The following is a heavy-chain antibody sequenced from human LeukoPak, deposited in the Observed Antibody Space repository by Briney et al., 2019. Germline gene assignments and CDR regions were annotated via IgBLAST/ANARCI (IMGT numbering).Heavy chain of an antibody. J-gene: IGHJ4*02. V-gene: IGHV4-39*07. D-gene: IGHD5-12*01. Sequence: SETLSLTCTVSGGSISSSSYYWGWIRQPPGKGLEWIGSIYYSGSTYYNPSLKSRVTISVDTSKNQFSLKLSSVTAADTAVYYCARGIRDRRLRLTGSYFDYWGQGTLVTVSS. CDR3: ARGIRDRRLRLTGSYFDY. CDR2: IYYSGST. CDR1: GGSISSSSYY.